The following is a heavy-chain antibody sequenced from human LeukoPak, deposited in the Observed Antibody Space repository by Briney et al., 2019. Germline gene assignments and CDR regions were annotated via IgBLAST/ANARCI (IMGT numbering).Heavy chain of an antibody. J-gene: IGHJ5*02. D-gene: IGHD2-2*01. CDR1: GGSISSSSYY. CDR3: ARTIPPGRYCRSTSCFSRWFDP. Sequence: PSETLSLTCTVSGGSISSSSYYWGWIRQPPGKGLECIGIISYTGSTYYSPSLESRVTISVDTSKNQFSLKLSSVTAADTAVYYCARTIPPGRYCRSTSCFSRWFDPWGQGTLVTVSS. V-gene: IGHV4-39*07. CDR2: ISYTGST.